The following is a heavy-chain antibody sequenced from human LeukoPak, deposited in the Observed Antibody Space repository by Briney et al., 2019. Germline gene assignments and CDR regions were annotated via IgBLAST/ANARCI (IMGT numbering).Heavy chain of an antibody. J-gene: IGHJ3*02. V-gene: IGHV4-39*07. D-gene: IGHD6-19*01. CDR2: IYYSGST. CDR1: GGSISSSSYY. CDR3: ARGGWYNDAFDI. Sequence: PSETLSLTCTVSGGSISSSSYYWGWIRQPPGKGLEWIGSIYYSGSTYYNPSLKSRVTISVDTSKNQFSLKLSSVTAADTAVYYCARGGWYNDAFDIWGQGTMVTVSS.